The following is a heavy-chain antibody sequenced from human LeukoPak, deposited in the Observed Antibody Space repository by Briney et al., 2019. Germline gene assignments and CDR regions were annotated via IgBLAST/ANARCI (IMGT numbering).Heavy chain of an antibody. V-gene: IGHV3-7*01. CDR3: ARRQGAFDS. J-gene: IGHJ4*01. CDR1: GFTFSSYW. Sequence: SGGSLRLSCAASGFTFSSYWMTWVRQAPGKGLEWVANIKQDGSEKYYVDSVEGRFTISRDNAKSSLYLHMNNLRAEDTAVYYCARRQGAFDSWGHGTLVTVSS. CDR2: IKQDGSEK.